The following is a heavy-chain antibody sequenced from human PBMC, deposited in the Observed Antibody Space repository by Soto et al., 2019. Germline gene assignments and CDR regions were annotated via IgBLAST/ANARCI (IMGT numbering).Heavy chain of an antibody. CDR2: IIPIFGTA. J-gene: IGHJ6*02. V-gene: IGHV1-69*12. D-gene: IGHD2-2*01. Sequence: QVQLVQSGAEVKKPGSSVKVSCKASGGTFSSYAISWVRQAPGQGLEWMGGIIPIFGTANYAQKFQGRVTITADESTSTAYMELSSLRSEDTAVYYCARGRHDNDYAPLAYATYYYYGMDVWGQGTTVTVSS. CDR1: GGTFSSYA. CDR3: ARGRHDNDYAPLAYATYYYYGMDV.